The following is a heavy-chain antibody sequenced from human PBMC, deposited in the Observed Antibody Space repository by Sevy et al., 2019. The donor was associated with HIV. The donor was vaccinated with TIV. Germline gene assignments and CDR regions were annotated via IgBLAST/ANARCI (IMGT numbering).Heavy chain of an antibody. Sequence: GGSLRLSCAASESTFSSYGMHWVRQAPGKGLVWLSRIFVVGGTASYADSVKGRFAISRDNAKNTLYLQMNSLRDEDTAVYYCGRVPVAAAGTGIDYWGQGTLVTVSS. D-gene: IGHD6-13*01. J-gene: IGHJ4*02. CDR3: GRVPVAAAGTGIDY. CDR1: ESTFSSYG. CDR2: IFVVGGTA. V-gene: IGHV3-74*01.